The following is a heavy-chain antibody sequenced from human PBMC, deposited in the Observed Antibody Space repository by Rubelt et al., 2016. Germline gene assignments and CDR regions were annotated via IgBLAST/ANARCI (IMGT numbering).Heavy chain of an antibody. CDR1: GYTFTSSG. Sequence: QVQLVQSGAEVKKPGASVKLSCKASGYTFTSSGISWVRQAPGQGLEWMGWISASNGNTNYAQKLQGRVPMTPDTSTGTAYMELRSLRYDDTAVYYCARRPDYSNYGWEDPWGQGTLVTVSS. V-gene: IGHV1-18*01. CDR3: ARRPDYSNYGWEDP. CDR2: ISASNGNT. J-gene: IGHJ5*02. D-gene: IGHD4-11*01.